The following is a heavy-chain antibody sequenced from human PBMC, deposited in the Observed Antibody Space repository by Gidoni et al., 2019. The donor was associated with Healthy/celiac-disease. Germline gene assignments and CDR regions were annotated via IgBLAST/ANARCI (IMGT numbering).Heavy chain of an antibody. V-gene: IGHV4-34*01. Sequence: QVQLQQWGAGLLKPSETLSLTCAVYGGSFSGYYWSWIRQPPGKGLEWIGEINHSGSTNYNPSLKSRVTISVDTSKNQFSLKLSSVTAADTAVYYCARSRFRGGRPSRYYGMDVWGQGTTVTVSS. CDR1: GGSFSGYY. J-gene: IGHJ6*02. D-gene: IGHD2-15*01. CDR2: INHSGST. CDR3: ARSRFRGGRPSRYYGMDV.